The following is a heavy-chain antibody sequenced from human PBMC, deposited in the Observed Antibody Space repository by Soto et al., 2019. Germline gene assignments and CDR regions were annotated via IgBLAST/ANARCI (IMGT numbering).Heavy chain of an antibody. V-gene: IGHV3-21*01. Sequence: EVQLVESGGGLVKPGGSLRLSCAASGFTFTRYSMNWVRQAPGKGLEWVLSISSTTNYIYYADSMKGRFTVSRDNAKNSVYLEMNSLSAEDTALYYCARESEDLTSNFDYWGQGTLVTVSS. CDR2: ISSTTNYI. CDR1: GFTFTRYS. J-gene: IGHJ4*02. CDR3: ARESEDLTSNFDY.